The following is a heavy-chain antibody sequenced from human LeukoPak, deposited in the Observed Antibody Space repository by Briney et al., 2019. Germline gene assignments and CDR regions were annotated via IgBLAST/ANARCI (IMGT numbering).Heavy chain of an antibody. Sequence: SETLSLTCTVSGGSISSNHYYWGWIRQPPGKGLEWIGALSYSGNAYYSPSLRSRLTISVDTSKNQFSLKLRSVTAADTAVYYYARQSTFDIAEAGSLDFWGQGTLVAVSS. CDR1: GGSISSNHYY. CDR3: ARQSTFDIAEAGSLDF. J-gene: IGHJ4*02. CDR2: LSYSGNA. V-gene: IGHV4-39*01. D-gene: IGHD6-13*01.